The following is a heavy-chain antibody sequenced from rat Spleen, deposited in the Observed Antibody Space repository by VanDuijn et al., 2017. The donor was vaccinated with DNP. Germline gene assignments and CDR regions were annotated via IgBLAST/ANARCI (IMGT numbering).Heavy chain of an antibody. CDR1: GFNFNDYW. Sequence: EVQLVESGGGLVQPGRSLKLSCAPSGFNFNDYWMGWVRQAAGKGLEWIGQSNKDSSAIAYIPSLKDKFTIPRDNDQNTLHLQMSNLGSEDTAFYYCARGPNYGGYADYFDYWGQGVMVTVSS. J-gene: IGHJ2*01. CDR2: SNKDSSAI. D-gene: IGHD1-11*01. CDR3: ARGPNYGGYADYFDY. V-gene: IGHV4-2*01.